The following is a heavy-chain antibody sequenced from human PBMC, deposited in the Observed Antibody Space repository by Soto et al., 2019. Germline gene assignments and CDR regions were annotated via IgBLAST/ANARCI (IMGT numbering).Heavy chain of an antibody. V-gene: IGHV4-30-2*01. D-gene: IGHD1-26*01. CDR3: ARTPTP. J-gene: IGHJ5*02. Sequence: VADDSRSRGCSYWSWIRQPPGKGLEWIGYIYHSGSTYYNPSLKSRVTISVDRSKNQFSLKLSSVTAEDTAVHYCARTPTPWGQGTLVTVSS. CDR1: DDSRSRGCSY. CDR2: IYHSGST.